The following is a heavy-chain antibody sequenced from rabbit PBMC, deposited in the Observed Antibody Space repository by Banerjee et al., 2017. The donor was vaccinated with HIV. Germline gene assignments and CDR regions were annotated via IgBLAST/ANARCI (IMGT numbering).Heavy chain of an antibody. CDR3: VRGTGVAGASHATMLAL. Sequence: QEQLVESGGGLVQPGGSLKLSCKASGFDFSSYWMSWVRRAPGKGLEWIGCISAGDGFTYYANWVNGRFTISSHNAQNTLYLQLNSLTAADTATYFCVRGTGVAGASHATMLALWGQGTLVTVS. J-gene: IGHJ6*01. CDR1: GFDFSSYW. D-gene: IGHD2-1*01. CDR2: ISAGDGFT. V-gene: IGHV1S47*01.